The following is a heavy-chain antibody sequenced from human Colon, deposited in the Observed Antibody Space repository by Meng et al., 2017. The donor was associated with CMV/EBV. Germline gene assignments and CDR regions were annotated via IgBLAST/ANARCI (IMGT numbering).Heavy chain of an antibody. Sequence: ASVKVSCKASGYTFVDYGFSWVRQAPGQGLEWMGWISAYYGTTRYAQNVQGRVIMTRDISTSTVYMELRTLRSDDTAVYYCARIIQSSGVVISPFNYWGHGTMVTVSS. J-gene: IGHJ4*01. CDR3: ARIIQSSGVVISPFNY. CDR1: GYTFVDYG. CDR2: ISAYYGTT. V-gene: IGHV1-18*01. D-gene: IGHD3-3*01.